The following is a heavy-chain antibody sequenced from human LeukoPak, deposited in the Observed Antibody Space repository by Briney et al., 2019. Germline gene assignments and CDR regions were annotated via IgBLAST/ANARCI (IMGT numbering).Heavy chain of an antibody. CDR2: IIPIFGTA. J-gene: IGHJ4*02. Sequence: GASVKVSCKASGGTFSSYAISWVRQAPGQGLEWMGGIIPIFGTANYAQKFQGRVTITADESTSTAYMELSSLRSEDTAVYYCARVLGYSIAGGFGYWGQGTLVTVSS. CDR1: GGTFSSYA. V-gene: IGHV1-69*13. CDR3: ARVLGYSIAGGFGY. D-gene: IGHD6-13*01.